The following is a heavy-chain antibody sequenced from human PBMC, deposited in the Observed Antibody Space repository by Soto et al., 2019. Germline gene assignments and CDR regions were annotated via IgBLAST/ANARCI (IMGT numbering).Heavy chain of an antibody. J-gene: IGHJ6*02. D-gene: IGHD2-21*01. CDR2: IWHDGTNK. CDR1: GFVFSSYG. Sequence: QVQLVQSGGGVVQPGRSLRLSCATSGFVFSSYGMHWVRQAPGKGLEWVAAIWHDGTNKYYADSVKGRFTISRDNSKDTLYLQMDSLRAEDTALFYCARDPRDSPGAYYYTNYGLDVWGQGTPVTVSS. CDR3: ARDPRDSPGAYYYTNYGLDV. V-gene: IGHV3-33*01.